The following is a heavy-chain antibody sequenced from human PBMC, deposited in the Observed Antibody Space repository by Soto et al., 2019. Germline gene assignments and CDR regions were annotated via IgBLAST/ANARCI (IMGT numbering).Heavy chain of an antibody. CDR3: ARGKGSSWYSYYYYGMDV. CDR2: INPSSGGT. CDR1: GYTFTGYY. J-gene: IGHJ6*02. Sequence: ASVKVSCKASGYTFTGYYMHWVRQAPGQGLEWMGWINPSSGGTNYAQKFQGWVTMTRDTSISTAYMELSRLRSDDTAVYYCARGKGSSWYSYYYYGMDVWGQGTTVTVSS. D-gene: IGHD6-13*01. V-gene: IGHV1-2*04.